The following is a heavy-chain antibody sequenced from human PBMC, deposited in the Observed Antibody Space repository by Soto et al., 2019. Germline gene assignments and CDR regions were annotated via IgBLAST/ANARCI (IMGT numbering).Heavy chain of an antibody. CDR2: ISIDGSRK. V-gene: IGHV3-30*03. Sequence: SNSDMHWVRQAPGKGLDWLAHISIDGSRKYYADSVKGRFTVSRENSKNTLYLQINSLGPEEAALYYCTRGPTHGAFDIWGQGTMVTVSS. CDR3: TRGPTHGAFDI. J-gene: IGHJ3*02. CDR1: SNSD.